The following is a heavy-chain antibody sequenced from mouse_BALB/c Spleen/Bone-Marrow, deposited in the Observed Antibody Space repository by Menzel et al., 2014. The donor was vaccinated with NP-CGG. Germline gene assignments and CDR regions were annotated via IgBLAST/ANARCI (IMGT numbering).Heavy chain of an antibody. CDR2: IYPGDGDT. J-gene: IGHJ2*01. CDR1: GYTFXSYW. D-gene: IGHD4-1*01. V-gene: IGHV1-87*01. Sequence: VQLQQSGAELARPGASVKLSCKASGYTFXSYWMQWVKQRPGQGLEWIGAIYPGDGDTRYTQKFKGKATLTADKSSSTAYMQLSSLASEDSAVYYCARGTGPDYWGQGTTLTVSS. CDR3: ARGTGPDY.